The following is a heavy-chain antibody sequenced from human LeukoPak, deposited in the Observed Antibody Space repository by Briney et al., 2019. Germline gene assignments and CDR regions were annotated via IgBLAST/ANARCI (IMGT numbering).Heavy chain of an antibody. CDR3: ARLGSYHDF. J-gene: IGHJ4*02. D-gene: IGHD1-26*01. CDR2: IHSSGGS. V-gene: IGHV4-4*09. Sequence: RSSETLSLTCTVSGASISNYYWSWIRQTPEKGLEWMGHIHSSGGSSYYPSLKGRLTLSIDTSRNQLSLKLPSVTAADTAVYFCARLGSYHDFWGQGALVTVSS. CDR1: GASISNYY.